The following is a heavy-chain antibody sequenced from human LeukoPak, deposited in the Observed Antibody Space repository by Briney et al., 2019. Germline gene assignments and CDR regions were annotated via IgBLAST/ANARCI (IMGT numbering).Heavy chain of an antibody. CDR2: ISWNSGSI. Sequence: PGGSLRLSCAASGFTFDDYAMHWVRQAPGKSLEWVSGISWNSGSIGYADSVKGRFTISRDNAKSTLYLQMNSLRADNMALYYCTRASGYSYGAVDYWGQGTLVTVSP. J-gene: IGHJ4*02. D-gene: IGHD5-18*01. V-gene: IGHV3-9*03. CDR1: GFTFDDYA. CDR3: TRASGYSYGAVDY.